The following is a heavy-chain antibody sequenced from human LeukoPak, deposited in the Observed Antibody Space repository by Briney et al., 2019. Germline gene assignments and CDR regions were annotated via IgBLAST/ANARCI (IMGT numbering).Heavy chain of an antibody. D-gene: IGHD5-18*01. CDR2: IYYSGST. CDR1: GGSISGYY. Sequence: NPSETLSLTCTVSGGSISGYYWSWIRQPPGKGLEWIGYIYYSGSTNYNPSLKSRVTIQVDTSKNQFSLKLTSVTAADTAVYYCAREGYSYGSKYFDYWGQGTLVTVSS. V-gene: IGHV4-59*01. CDR3: AREGYSYGSKYFDY. J-gene: IGHJ4*02.